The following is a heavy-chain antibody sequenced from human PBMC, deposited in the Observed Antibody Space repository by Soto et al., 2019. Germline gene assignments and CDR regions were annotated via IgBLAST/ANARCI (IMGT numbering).Heavy chain of an antibody. D-gene: IGHD6-6*01. CDR3: ARGSSIAGLSYGMDV. Sequence: PSETLCLTCTVSGGSISNGGYCWTWIRQHPGKGLEWIGYNYYSGITYYNPSLKSRVTISLDTSKNQFSLKLSSVTAADTAVYYCARGSSIAGLSYGMDVWGQGTTVPV. V-gene: IGHV4-31*03. J-gene: IGHJ6*02. CDR1: GGSISNGGYC. CDR2: NYYSGIT.